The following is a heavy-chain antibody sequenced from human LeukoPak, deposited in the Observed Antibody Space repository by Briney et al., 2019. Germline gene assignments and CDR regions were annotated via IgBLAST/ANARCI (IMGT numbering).Heavy chain of an antibody. CDR2: IIPIFGTA. CDR1: GGTFSSYA. J-gene: IGHJ6*03. D-gene: IGHD3-22*01. V-gene: IGHV1-69*06. Sequence: SVKVSCKASGGTFSSYAISWVRQAPGQGLEWMGGIIPIFGTANYAQKFQGRVTITADKSTSTAYMELSSLRSEDTAVYYCAREIDYYDSSGYYSSYYYYYMDVWGKGTTVTVSS. CDR3: AREIDYYDSSGYYSSYYYYYMDV.